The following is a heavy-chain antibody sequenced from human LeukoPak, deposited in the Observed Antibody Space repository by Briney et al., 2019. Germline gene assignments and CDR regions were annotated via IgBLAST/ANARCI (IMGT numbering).Heavy chain of an antibody. V-gene: IGHV3-48*04. CDR1: GFTFSSYS. D-gene: IGHD6-13*01. Sequence: GGSLRLSGAASGFTFSSYSMNWVRQAPGKGLEWVSYISSSSSTIYYADSVKGRFTISRDNAKSSLYLQMNSLRAEDTAVYYCARDESGYSSSWYPWGQGTLVTVSS. J-gene: IGHJ5*02. CDR3: ARDESGYSSSWYP. CDR2: ISSSSSTI.